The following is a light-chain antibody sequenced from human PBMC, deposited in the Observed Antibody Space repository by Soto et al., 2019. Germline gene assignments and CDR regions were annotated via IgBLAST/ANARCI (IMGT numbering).Light chain of an antibody. CDR2: RNP. CDR1: RSNIGTYA. V-gene: IGLV1-44*01. CDR3: AAWHDSLRAVV. J-gene: IGLJ2*01. Sequence: QSVLTQSPSASATPGQRVTISCSGGRSNIGTYAVIWYQQLPGTAPTLLIFRNPQRPTGEPDRFSGAKSGTSASLAISGPQAEDEADYYCAAWHDSLRAVVFGGGTKLTVL.